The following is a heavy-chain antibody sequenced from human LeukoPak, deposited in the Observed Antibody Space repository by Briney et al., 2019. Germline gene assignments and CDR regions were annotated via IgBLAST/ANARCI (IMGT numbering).Heavy chain of an antibody. D-gene: IGHD2-15*01. V-gene: IGHV1-2*02. CDR3: ARALGDCSGGSCYYSPDYYYYMDV. CDR1: GYTFTGYY. Sequence: ASVKVSCKASGYTFTGYYIHWVRQAPGQGLEWMGWINPNSGGTNYAQKFQGRVTMTRDTSISTAYMELSRLRSDDTVVYYCARALGDCSGGSCYYSPDYYYYMDVWGKGTTVTISS. CDR2: INPNSGGT. J-gene: IGHJ6*03.